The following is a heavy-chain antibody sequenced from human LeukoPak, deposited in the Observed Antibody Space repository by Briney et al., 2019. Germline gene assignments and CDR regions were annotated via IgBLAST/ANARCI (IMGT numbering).Heavy chain of an antibody. V-gene: IGHV3-21*01. Sequence: GGSLRLSCAASRFNFSHYSMNWVRQSPGKGLEWVSSISISSSYIYYADSVKGRFTISRDNSKNTLYLQMNSLRAEDTAVYYCAKVRYFGPSAFDIWGQGTMVTVSS. CDR3: AKVRYFGPSAFDI. CDR1: RFNFSHYS. CDR2: ISISSSYI. J-gene: IGHJ3*02. D-gene: IGHD3-9*01.